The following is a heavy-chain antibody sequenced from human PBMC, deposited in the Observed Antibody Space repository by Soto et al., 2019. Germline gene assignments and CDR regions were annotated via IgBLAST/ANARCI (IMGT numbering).Heavy chain of an antibody. V-gene: IGHV3-11*01. CDR2: INPSGDTI. CDR1: GLAFRNSY. Sequence: QVQLVESGGGLVKPGGSLRLSCAVSGLAFRNSYMSWIRQAPGKGLEWVSFINPSGDTIYYADSVKGRFAISRDNAKNFLFLQMNSLRAEDTAVYYCARGHYELAYWGQGTLVTVAS. D-gene: IGHD4-17*01. J-gene: IGHJ4*02. CDR3: ARGHYELAY.